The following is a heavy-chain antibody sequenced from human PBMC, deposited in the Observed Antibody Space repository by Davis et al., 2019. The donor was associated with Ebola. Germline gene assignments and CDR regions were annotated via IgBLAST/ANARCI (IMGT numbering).Heavy chain of an antibody. CDR2: INSDGSST. V-gene: IGHV3-74*01. J-gene: IGHJ6*02. D-gene: IGHD4-11*01. CDR1: GFAFSSYW. CDR3: ASRMTTALS. Sequence: GESLKISCAASGFAFSSYWMHWVRQAPGKGLVWVSRINSDGSSTSYADSVKGRFTISRDNAKNSLYLYMNSLRVEDTAVYYCASRMTTALSWGQGTTVTVSS.